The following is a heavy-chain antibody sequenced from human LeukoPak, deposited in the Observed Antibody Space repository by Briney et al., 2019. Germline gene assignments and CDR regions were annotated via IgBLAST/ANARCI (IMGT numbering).Heavy chain of an antibody. CDR1: GGSIRNNNYY. J-gene: IGHJ4*02. D-gene: IGHD6-19*01. V-gene: IGHV4-39*07. CDR3: AKSPYSSGWLHYY. CDR2: VYYSGTA. Sequence: SETLSLTCTVSGGSIRNNNYYWAWIRQPPGKGLEWIGSVYYSGTAYYNASLKSRVTMSVDTSKNQFSLRLSSVTAADTAVYYCAKSPYSSGWLHYYWGQGTLVTVSS.